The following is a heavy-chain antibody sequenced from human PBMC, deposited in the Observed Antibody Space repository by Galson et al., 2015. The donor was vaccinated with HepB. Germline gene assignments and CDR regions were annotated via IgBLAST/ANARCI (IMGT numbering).Heavy chain of an antibody. CDR1: GFTFSTYA. V-gene: IGHV3-30*15. CDR3: ARDLSHTMIVVLTLDY. D-gene: IGHD3-22*01. CDR2: ITYDGSNT. Sequence: SLRVSCAASGFTFSTYAMHWVRQAPGQGLEWVAVITYDGSNTYYADSVQGRFTISRDTSKNTLYLQMSSLRTEDTAVYYCARDLSHTMIVVLTLDYWGRGTVVPVSS. J-gene: IGHJ4*02.